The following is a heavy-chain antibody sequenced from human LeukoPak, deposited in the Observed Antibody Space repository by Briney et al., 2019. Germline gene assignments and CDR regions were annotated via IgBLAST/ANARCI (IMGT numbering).Heavy chain of an antibody. CDR2: IYYRGST. D-gene: IGHD3-16*01. V-gene: IGHV4-39*01. CDR3: ARLWGSSVTLARWYFDL. Sequence: ASETLSLTCTVSGGSISNSNYYWGWIRHPPRKEQEWIGNIYYRGSTYYNPSLKSRVTMSVDTSKNQFSLKLSSVTAADTAVYYCARLWGSSVTLARWYFDLWGRGTLVTVSS. CDR1: GGSISNSNYY. J-gene: IGHJ2*01.